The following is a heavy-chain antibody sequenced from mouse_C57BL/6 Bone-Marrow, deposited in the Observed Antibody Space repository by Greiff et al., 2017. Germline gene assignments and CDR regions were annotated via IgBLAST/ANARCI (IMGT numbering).Heavy chain of an antibody. CDR2: IDPENGEP. D-gene: IGHD2-3*01. V-gene: IGHV14-4*01. Sequence: VQLQQSGAELVRPGASVKLSCTASGFNIKDDYMHWVKQRPEQGLEWIGWIDPENGEPKYAPKFQGKATITADTSSNTAYLQLSSLTSEDTAVYYCTRWLLLDYWGQGTTLTVSS. CDR3: TRWLLLDY. CDR1: GFNIKDDY. J-gene: IGHJ2*01.